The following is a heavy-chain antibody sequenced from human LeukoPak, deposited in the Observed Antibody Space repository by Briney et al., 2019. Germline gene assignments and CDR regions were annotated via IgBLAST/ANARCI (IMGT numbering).Heavy chain of an antibody. CDR3: ARDRVVGAINAFDI. Sequence: PSETLSLTCTVSGGSISSGSYYWSWIRQSAGKGLEWIGRIYTSGSTNYNPSLKSRVTISVDTSKNQFSLKLSSVTAADTAVYYCARDRVVGAINAFDIWGQGTMVTVSS. V-gene: IGHV4-61*02. CDR1: GGSISSGSYY. D-gene: IGHD1-26*01. CDR2: IYTSGST. J-gene: IGHJ3*02.